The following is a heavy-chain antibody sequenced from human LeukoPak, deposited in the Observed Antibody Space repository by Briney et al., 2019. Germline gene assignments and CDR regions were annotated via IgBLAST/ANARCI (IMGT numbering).Heavy chain of an antibody. V-gene: IGHV4-34*01. Sequence: SETLSLTCAVYGGSFSGYYWSWIRQPPGKGLEWIGEINHSGSTNYNPSLKSRVTISVDTSKNQFSLKLSSVTAADTAVYYCASGDSSGLLIRWFDPWGQGTLVTVSS. CDR3: ASGDSSGLLIRWFDP. CDR2: INHSGST. J-gene: IGHJ5*02. CDR1: GGSFSGYY. D-gene: IGHD3-22*01.